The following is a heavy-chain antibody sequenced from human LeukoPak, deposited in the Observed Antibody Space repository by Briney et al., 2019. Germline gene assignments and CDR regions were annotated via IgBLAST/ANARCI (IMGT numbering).Heavy chain of an antibody. Sequence: GGSLRVSCTASGFTFSNYCMHWVRQTPGKGLIWVSRICPGGTITNYADSVKGRFTISRDDAKNMMFLQMNSLRADDTAAYYCVRDFRSTDYWGQGILVTVSS. D-gene: IGHD5/OR15-5a*01. CDR2: ICPGGTIT. V-gene: IGHV3-74*01. CDR1: GFTFSNYC. CDR3: VRDFRSTDY. J-gene: IGHJ4*02.